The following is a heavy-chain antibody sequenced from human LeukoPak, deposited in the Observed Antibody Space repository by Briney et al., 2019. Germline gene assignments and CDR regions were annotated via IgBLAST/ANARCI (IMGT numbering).Heavy chain of an antibody. CDR2: IIPIFGTA. Sequence: SVKVSCKASGGTFSSYAISWVRQAPGQGLERMGGIIPIFGTANYAQKFQGRVTITTDESTSTAYMELSSLRSEDTAVYYCARDRSGSYYFDYWGQGTLVTVSS. D-gene: IGHD1-26*01. CDR1: GGTFSSYA. CDR3: ARDRSGSYYFDY. V-gene: IGHV1-69*05. J-gene: IGHJ4*02.